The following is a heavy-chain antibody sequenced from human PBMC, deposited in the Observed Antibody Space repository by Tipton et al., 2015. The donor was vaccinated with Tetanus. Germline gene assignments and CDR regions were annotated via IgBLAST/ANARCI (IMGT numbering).Heavy chain of an antibody. CDR1: GHSSIGYY. V-gene: IGHV1-69*06. Sequence: QSGAEVKKPGASLKVSCKASGHSSIGYYIHWVRQAPGQGLEWMGGIIPIFGTANYAQKFQGRVTITADKSTSTAYMELSSLRSEDTAVYYCAREIRIQLWLTPIYYFDYWGQGTLVTVSS. J-gene: IGHJ4*02. CDR3: AREIRIQLWLTPIYYFDY. CDR2: IIPIFGTA. D-gene: IGHD5-18*01.